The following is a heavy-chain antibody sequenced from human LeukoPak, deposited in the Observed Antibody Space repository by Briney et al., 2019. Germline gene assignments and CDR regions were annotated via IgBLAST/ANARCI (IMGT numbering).Heavy chain of an antibody. D-gene: IGHD2-15*01. CDR1: GGTFSSYA. V-gene: IGHV1-69*05. CDR2: IIPIFGTA. Sequence: ASVKVSCKASGGTFSSYAISWVRQAPGQGLEWMGRIIPIFGTANYAQKFQGRVTITTDESTSTAYMELSRLRSEDTAVYYCAREDSRLHPNWFDPWGQGTLVTVSS. J-gene: IGHJ5*02. CDR3: AREDSRLHPNWFDP.